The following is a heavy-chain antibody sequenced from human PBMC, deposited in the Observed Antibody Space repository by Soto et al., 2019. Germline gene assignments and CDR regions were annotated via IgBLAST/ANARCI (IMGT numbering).Heavy chain of an antibody. D-gene: IGHD2-2*01. Sequence: LRLSCAASGFTFSNYEMTWVRQAPGKGLEWISYITGSGTIIYYAEFVKGRFTISRDNAKNSLYLQMNSLRAEDTAVYYCVRRYCSGTSCTFDYWGLGTLVTVSS. CDR2: ITGSGTII. V-gene: IGHV3-48*03. CDR1: GFTFSNYE. J-gene: IGHJ4*02. CDR3: VRRYCSGTSCTFDY.